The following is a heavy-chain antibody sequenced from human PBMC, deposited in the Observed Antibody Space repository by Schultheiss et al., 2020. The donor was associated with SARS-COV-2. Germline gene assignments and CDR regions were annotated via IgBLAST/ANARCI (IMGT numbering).Heavy chain of an antibody. CDR1: GYTFTSYY. CDR3: ARGDIVVVPAAISQPFDP. Sequence: GESLKISCKASGYTFTSYYMHWVRQAPGQGLEWMGIINPSGGSTSYAQKFQGRVTMTRDTSISTAYMELSRLRSDDTAVYYCARGDIVVVPAAISQPFDPWGQGTLVTVSS. D-gene: IGHD2-2*01. CDR2: INPSGGST. J-gene: IGHJ5*02. V-gene: IGHV1-46*01.